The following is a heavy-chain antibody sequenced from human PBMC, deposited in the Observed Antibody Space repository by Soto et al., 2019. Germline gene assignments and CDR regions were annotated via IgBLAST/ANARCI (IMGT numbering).Heavy chain of an antibody. V-gene: IGHV3-30-3*01. CDR2: ISYDGSNK. J-gene: IGHJ3*02. D-gene: IGHD1-1*01. Sequence: QVQLVESGGGVVQPGRSLRLSCGASGFTFSSYAMHWVRQAPGKGLEWVAVISYDGSNKYYADSVKGRFTISRDNSKNTLYLKMNSLRAEDTAVYYCARDLEPRGFDAFDIWGQGTMVTVSS. CDR1: GFTFSSYA. CDR3: ARDLEPRGFDAFDI.